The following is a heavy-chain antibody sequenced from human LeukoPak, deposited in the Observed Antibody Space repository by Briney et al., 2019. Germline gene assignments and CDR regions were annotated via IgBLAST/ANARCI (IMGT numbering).Heavy chain of an antibody. CDR2: IYYSGST. CDR3: ARLLWFGESGDWFDP. CDR1: GGSISSSSYY. J-gene: IGHJ5*02. Sequence: SETLSLTCTVSGGSISSSSYYWGWIRQPPGKGLEWIGSIYYSGSTNYNPSLKSRVTISVDTSKNQFSLKLSSVTAADTAVYYCARLLWFGESGDWFDPWGQGTLVTVSS. D-gene: IGHD3-10*01. V-gene: IGHV4-39*01.